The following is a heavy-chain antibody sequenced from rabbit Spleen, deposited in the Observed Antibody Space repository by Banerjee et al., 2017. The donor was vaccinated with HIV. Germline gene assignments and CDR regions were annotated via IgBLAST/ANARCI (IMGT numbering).Heavy chain of an antibody. J-gene: IGHJ4*01. CDR3: ARDEGGWSLSNFDL. CDR2: IDPVFGIT. D-gene: IGHD4-1*01. CDR1: GVSFSGSSY. Sequence: QEQLVESGGGLVQPEGSLTLTCTASGVSFSGSSYMCWVRQAPGKGLEWIGYIDPVFGITYYANWVNGRFSISRENAQNTVFLQMTSLTAADTAIHFCARDEGGWSLSNFDLWGPGTLVTVS. V-gene: IGHV1S45*01.